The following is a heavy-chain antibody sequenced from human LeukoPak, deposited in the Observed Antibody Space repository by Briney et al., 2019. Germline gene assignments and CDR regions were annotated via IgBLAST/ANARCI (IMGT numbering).Heavy chain of an antibody. CDR3: ARKILGRRWLPSDY. V-gene: IGHV1-8*01. D-gene: IGHD5-24*01. Sequence: ASVKVSCKASGYTFTNYDINWMRQATGQGLEWMGWMNPNSGNTGYAQKFQGRVTMTRNTSISTAYMELSSLRSEDTAVYYCARKILGRRWLPSDYWGQGTLVTASS. J-gene: IGHJ4*02. CDR2: MNPNSGNT. CDR1: GYTFTNYD.